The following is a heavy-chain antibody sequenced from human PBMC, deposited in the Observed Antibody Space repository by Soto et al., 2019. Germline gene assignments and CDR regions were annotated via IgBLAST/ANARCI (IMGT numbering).Heavy chain of an antibody. J-gene: IGHJ4*02. Sequence: SVKVSCKASGGTFSSYAISWVRQAPGQGLEWMGGIIPIFGTANYAQKFQGRVTITADESTSTAYMELSSLRSEDTAVYYCAISGSPQPVEYYFDYWGQGTLVTVSS. CDR3: AISGSPQPVEYYFDY. D-gene: IGHD1-26*01. CDR2: IIPIFGTA. V-gene: IGHV1-69*13. CDR1: GGTFSSYA.